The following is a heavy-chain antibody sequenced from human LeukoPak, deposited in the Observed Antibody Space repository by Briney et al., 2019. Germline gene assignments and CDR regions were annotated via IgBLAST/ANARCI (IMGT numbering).Heavy chain of an antibody. CDR3: ARDYYDSSGLDY. V-gene: IGHV3-23*01. Sequence: GGSLRLSCAASGFTFSSYGMSWVRQAPGKGLEWVSAISGSGGSTYYADSVKGRFTISRDNSKNTLYLQMNSLRAEDTAVYYCARDYYDSSGLDYWGQGTLVTVSS. J-gene: IGHJ4*02. CDR1: GFTFSSYG. CDR2: ISGSGGST. D-gene: IGHD3-22*01.